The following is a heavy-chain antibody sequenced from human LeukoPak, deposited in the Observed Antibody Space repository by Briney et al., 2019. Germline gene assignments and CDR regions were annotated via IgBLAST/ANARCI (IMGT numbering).Heavy chain of an antibody. CDR1: GGTFSSYA. D-gene: IGHD6-19*01. CDR2: IIPILGIA. CDR3: ARDWGSGWPYYFDY. Sequence: ASVKLSCKASGGTFSSYAISWVRQAPGQGLEWMGRIIPILGIANYAQKFQGRVTITADKSTSTAYMELSSLRSEDTAVYYCARDWGSGWPYYFDYWGQGTLVTVSS. J-gene: IGHJ4*02. V-gene: IGHV1-69*04.